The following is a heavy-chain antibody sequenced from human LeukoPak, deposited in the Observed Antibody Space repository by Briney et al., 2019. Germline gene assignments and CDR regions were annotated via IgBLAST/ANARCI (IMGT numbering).Heavy chain of an antibody. D-gene: IGHD3-10*01. CDR2: IYTAGST. V-gene: IGHV3-53*01. J-gene: IGHJ4*02. Sequence: GGSLRLSCAASGFTVSTNYMSWVRQAPGKGLEWVSVIYTAGSTYYADSVKGRFTISRDNSKNTLYPQMNSLRAEDTAVYYCAGNYGSGTYYPLDYWGQGTLVTVSS. CDR1: GFTVSTNY. CDR3: AGNYGSGTYYPLDY.